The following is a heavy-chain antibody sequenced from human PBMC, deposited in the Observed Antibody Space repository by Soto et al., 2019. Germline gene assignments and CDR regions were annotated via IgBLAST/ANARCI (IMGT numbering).Heavy chain of an antibody. V-gene: IGHV2-5*02. D-gene: IGHD3-22*01. J-gene: IGHJ4*02. Sequence: QITLKESGPTLVKPTQTLTLTCTFSGFSLSTSGVGVGWIRQPPGKALEWLALIYWDDDKRYSPSLKSRLTITKDTSKNQVVLTMTNMDPVDTATYYCALESADYYDSSGLAFVYWGQGTLVTVSS. CDR1: GFSLSTSGVG. CDR2: IYWDDDK. CDR3: ALESADYYDSSGLAFVY.